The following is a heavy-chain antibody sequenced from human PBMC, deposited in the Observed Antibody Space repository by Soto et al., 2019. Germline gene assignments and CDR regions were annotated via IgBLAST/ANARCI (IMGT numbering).Heavy chain of an antibody. CDR1: GDAISRSSYY. CDR3: ARQRNAGGTQGYFDV. V-gene: IGHV4-39*01. Sequence: SETLTLTYTVTGDAISRSSYYWRWIRHAPGKGLEWIGSIYYSGSTYNSPSLRSRVSMSIDTSKDQFSLKLKSVTAADKAMYFCARQRNAGGTQGYFDVWGPGPLVTVSS. J-gene: IGHJ4*03. D-gene: IGHD1-26*01. CDR2: IYYSGST.